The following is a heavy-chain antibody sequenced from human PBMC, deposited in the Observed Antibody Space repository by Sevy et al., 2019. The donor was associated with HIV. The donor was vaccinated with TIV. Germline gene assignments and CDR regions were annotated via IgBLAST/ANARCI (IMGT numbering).Heavy chain of an antibody. CDR2: INPSGGST. V-gene: IGHV1-46*01. J-gene: IGHJ4*02. CDR1: GYTFTSYY. D-gene: IGHD3-22*01. CDR3: ARDHRVTNYYGSSGYFCYFDY. Sequence: ASVKVSCKASGYTFTSYYMHWVRQAPGQGLEWMGIINPSGGSTSYAEKFQGRVTMTRDTSMSTVYMELSSLRSEDTAVYYCARDHRVTNYYGSSGYFCYFDYWGQGTLVTVS.